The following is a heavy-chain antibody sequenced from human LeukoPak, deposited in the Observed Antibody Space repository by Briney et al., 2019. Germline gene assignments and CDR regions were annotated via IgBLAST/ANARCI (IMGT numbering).Heavy chain of an antibody. CDR2: MNPNSSHT. J-gene: IGHJ4*02. D-gene: IGHD3-9*01. Sequence: ASVNLSFNASGYTFTIYDIYWVRLATGPGHEWMGWMNPNSSHTGYAQTFQGRVTMTRNTSISTAYMELSSLRSEDTAVYYCASSEGDMTAFDYWGQGTLVTVSS. CDR3: ASSEGDMTAFDY. CDR1: GYTFTIYD. V-gene: IGHV1-8*01.